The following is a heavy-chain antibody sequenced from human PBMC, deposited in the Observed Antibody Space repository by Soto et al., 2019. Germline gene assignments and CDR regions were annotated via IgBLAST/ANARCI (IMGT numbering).Heavy chain of an antibody. D-gene: IGHD3-3*01. CDR2: IRSKAYGGTT. J-gene: IGHJ4*02. V-gene: IGHV3-49*03. CDR3: TRGITIFGVAGCYFDY. CDR1: GFTFGDYA. Sequence: PGGSLRLSCTASGFTFGDYAMSWFRQAPGKGLEWVGFIRSKAYGGTTEYAASVKGRFTISRDDSKSIAYLQMNSLKTEDTAVYYCTRGITIFGVAGCYFDYWGQGTLVTVSS.